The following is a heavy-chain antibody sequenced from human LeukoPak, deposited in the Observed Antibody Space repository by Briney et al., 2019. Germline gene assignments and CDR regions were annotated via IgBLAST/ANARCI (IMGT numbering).Heavy chain of an antibody. J-gene: IGHJ4*02. CDR2: IIPILGIA. CDR1: GGTFSSYT. CDR3: ARDSVLVPAATFDY. V-gene: IGHV1-69*04. D-gene: IGHD2-2*01. Sequence: GSSVKVSCKASGGTFSSYTISWVRQAPGQGLEWVGRIIPILGIANYAQKFQGRVTITADKSTSTAYMELSSLRSEDTAVYYCARDSVLVPAATFDYWGQGTLVTVSS.